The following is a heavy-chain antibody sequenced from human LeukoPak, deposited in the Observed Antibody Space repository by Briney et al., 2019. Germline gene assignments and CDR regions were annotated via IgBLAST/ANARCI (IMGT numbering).Heavy chain of an antibody. J-gene: IGHJ2*01. CDR2: ISTSGGT. Sequence: SETLSLTCTVAGGSFSSAEYYWNWIRQPPGEGLEWIGYISTSGGTYYNPSLKSRVAILLDTSKNQFSLKLSSVAAADTAVYYCARDPFSYDSSGYYGQDWFFDLWGRGTLVTVSS. D-gene: IGHD3-22*01. V-gene: IGHV4-30-4*01. CDR3: ARDPFSYDSSGYYGQDWFFDL. CDR1: GGSFSSAEYY.